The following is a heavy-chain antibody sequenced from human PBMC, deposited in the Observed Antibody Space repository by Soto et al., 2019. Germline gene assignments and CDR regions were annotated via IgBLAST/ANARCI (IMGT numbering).Heavy chain of an antibody. V-gene: IGHV3-21*01. D-gene: IGHD3-16*02. CDR3: AQEAGEFSTRSFDY. J-gene: IGHJ4*02. CDR1: GFTFSSYS. Sequence: EVQLVESGGGLVKPGGSLRLSCAASGFTFSSYSMNWVRQAPGKGLEWVSSISSSSSYIYYADSVKGRFTISRDNAKNSLYLQMNSLRAEDTAVYYCAQEAGEFSTRSFDYWGQGTLVTVSS. CDR2: ISSSSSYI.